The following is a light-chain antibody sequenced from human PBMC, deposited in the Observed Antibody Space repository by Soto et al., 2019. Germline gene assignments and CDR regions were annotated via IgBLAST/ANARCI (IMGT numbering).Light chain of an antibody. Sequence: DIQMTQSPSSLSASVGDRVTITCRASQNIRSYLNWYQQKPGKAPQLLSYATSSLQTGVPSRFSAGGSETDFSLVISDLQPEDSATYYCQQGYSSRWTSGRRTKVEI. V-gene: IGKV1-39*01. CDR2: ATS. CDR3: QQGYSSRWT. J-gene: IGKJ1*01. CDR1: QNIRSY.